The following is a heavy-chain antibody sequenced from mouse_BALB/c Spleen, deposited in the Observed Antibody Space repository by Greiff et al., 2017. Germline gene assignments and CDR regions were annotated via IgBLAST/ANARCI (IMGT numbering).Heavy chain of an antibody. Sequence: QVQLKQPGAELVKPGTSVKLSCKASGYNFTSYWINWVKLRPGQGLEWIGDIYPGSGSTNYNEKFKSKATLTVDTSSSTAYMQLSSLASEDSALYYCARWWLLRYYAMDYWGQGTSVTVSS. J-gene: IGHJ4*01. CDR1: GYNFTSYW. CDR3: ARWWLLRYYAMDY. V-gene: IGHV1-55*01. CDR2: IYPGSGST. D-gene: IGHD2-3*01.